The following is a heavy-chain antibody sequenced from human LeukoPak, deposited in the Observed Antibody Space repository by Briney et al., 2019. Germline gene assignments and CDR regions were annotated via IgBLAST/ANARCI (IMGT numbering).Heavy chain of an antibody. CDR1: GYTFTSYA. Sequence: ASVKVSCKASGYTFTSYAMHWVRQAPGQRLEWMGWINAGNGNTKYSQKFQGRVTITRDTSASTAYMELSSLRSEDTAVYYCARDRQWLPRAHASDIWGQGTMVTVSS. CDR2: INAGNGNT. V-gene: IGHV1-3*01. CDR3: ARDRQWLPRAHASDI. D-gene: IGHD6-19*01. J-gene: IGHJ3*02.